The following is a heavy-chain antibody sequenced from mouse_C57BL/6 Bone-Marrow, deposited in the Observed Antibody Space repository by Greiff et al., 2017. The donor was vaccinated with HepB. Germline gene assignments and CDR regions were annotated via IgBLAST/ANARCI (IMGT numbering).Heavy chain of an antibody. CDR3: ARRSLLLRYHYWYFDV. CDR1: GFTFSDYG. D-gene: IGHD1-1*01. J-gene: IGHJ1*03. CDR2: ISSGSSTI. V-gene: IGHV5-17*01. Sequence: VQLKESGGGLVKPGGSLKLSCAASGFTFSDYGMHWVRQAPEKGLEWVAYISSGSSTIYYADTVKGRFTISRDNAKNTLFLQMTSLRSEDTAMYYCARRSLLLRYHYWYFDVWGTGTTVTVSS.